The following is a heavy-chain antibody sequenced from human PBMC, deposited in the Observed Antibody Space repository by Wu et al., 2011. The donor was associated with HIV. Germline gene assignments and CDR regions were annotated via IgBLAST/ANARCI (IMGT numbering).Heavy chain of an antibody. Sequence: QVQLVQSGAEVKKPGSSVKVSCKASGGTFSSYGINWVRQAPGQGLEWMGRIIPILGRTNYAQKFKGRVTLTADESTSTAYMELSSLRSDDTAVYYCARDPNFVAPGASNYFDPWGQGTLVT. V-gene: IGHV1-69*15. D-gene: IGHD2-2*01. J-gene: IGHJ4*02. CDR3: ARDPNFVAPGASNYFDP. CDR1: GGTFSSYG. CDR2: IIPILGRT.